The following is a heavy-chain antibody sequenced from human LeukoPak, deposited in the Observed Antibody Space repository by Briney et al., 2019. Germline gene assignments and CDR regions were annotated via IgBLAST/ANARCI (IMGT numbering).Heavy chain of an antibody. CDR2: FDPEDGET. CDR1: GYTLTELS. CDR3: ARDQDHIAVAGIDY. V-gene: IGHV1-24*01. J-gene: IGHJ4*02. Sequence: GASVKVSCKVSGYTLTELSMHWVRQAPGKGLEWMGGFDPEDGETIYAQKFQGRVTITADKSTSTAYMELSSLRSEDTAIYYCARDQDHIAVAGIDYWGQGTLVTVSS. D-gene: IGHD6-19*01.